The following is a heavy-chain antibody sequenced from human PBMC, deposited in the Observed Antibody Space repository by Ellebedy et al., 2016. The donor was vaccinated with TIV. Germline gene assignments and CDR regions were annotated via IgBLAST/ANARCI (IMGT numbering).Heavy chain of an antibody. CDR2: IYPGDSDT. CDR1: GYSFTTYW. Sequence: PGGSLRLSCKGSGYSFTTYWTGWVRQMSGKGLEWMGIIYPGDSDTRYSPSFQGQVTISADKSISTAYLQWSSLKASDTAMYYCARVGEVAATPCSYWGQGTLVTVSS. J-gene: IGHJ4*02. V-gene: IGHV5-51*01. CDR3: ARVGEVAATPCSY. D-gene: IGHD2-15*01.